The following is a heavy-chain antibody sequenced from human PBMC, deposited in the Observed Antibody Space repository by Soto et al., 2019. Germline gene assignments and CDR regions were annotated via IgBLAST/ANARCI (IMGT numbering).Heavy chain of an antibody. Sequence: QVQLQESGPGLVKPSGTLSLTCAVSSGSISSSNWWSWVRQPPGKGLAWIGDIYHGGSPNYNPSLKRRVTISVDKSKNQFSLKLSSVTAADTAVYYCARENCMETWGYYFDYWGQGTLVAVSS. D-gene: IGHD2-8*01. CDR2: IYHGGSP. V-gene: IGHV4-4*02. J-gene: IGHJ4*02. CDR1: SGSISSSNW. CDR3: ARENCMETWGYYFDY.